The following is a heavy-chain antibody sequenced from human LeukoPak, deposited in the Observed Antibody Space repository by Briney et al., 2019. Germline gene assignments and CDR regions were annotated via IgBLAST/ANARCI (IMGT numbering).Heavy chain of an antibody. CDR3: ARGGTNFGVVIYHNWFDP. CDR1: GYTFTSYY. D-gene: IGHD3-3*01. J-gene: IGHJ5*02. Sequence: ASVKVSCKASGYTFTSYYMHWVRQAPGQGLEWMGIINPSGGSTSYAQKFQGRVTMTRDMSTSTVYMELSSLRSEDTAVYYCARGGTNFGVVIYHNWFDPWGQGTLVTVSS. V-gene: IGHV1-46*01. CDR2: INPSGGST.